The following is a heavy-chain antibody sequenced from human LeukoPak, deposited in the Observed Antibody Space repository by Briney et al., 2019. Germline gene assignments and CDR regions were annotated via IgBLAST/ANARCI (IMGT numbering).Heavy chain of an antibody. CDR1: GYTFTSYD. J-gene: IGHJ4*02. CDR2: MNPNSGNT. V-gene: IGHV1-8*01. Sequence: ASVKVSCKASGYTFTSYDINWVRQATGQGLEWMGWMNPNSGNTGYAQKFQGRVTMTRNTSISTAYMELSSLRSEDTAVYYCARAFRGWYELDYWGQGTLVTVSS. D-gene: IGHD6-19*01. CDR3: ARAFRGWYELDY.